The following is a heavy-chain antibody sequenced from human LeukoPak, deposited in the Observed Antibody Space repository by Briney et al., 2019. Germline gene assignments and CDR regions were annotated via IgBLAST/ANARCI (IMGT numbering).Heavy chain of an antibody. CDR1: GFTFTSYS. D-gene: IGHD1-26*01. Sequence: GGSLRPSRAASGFTFTSYSMSWVRQAPGKGLEWVSGTSDRGDYTYYADSVKGRFTISRDNSKNTLYLQMNSLRAEDTALYFCAKKAQYNGNYPLDYWGQGTLVTVSS. CDR3: AKKAQYNGNYPLDY. J-gene: IGHJ4*02. V-gene: IGHV3-23*01. CDR2: TSDRGDYT.